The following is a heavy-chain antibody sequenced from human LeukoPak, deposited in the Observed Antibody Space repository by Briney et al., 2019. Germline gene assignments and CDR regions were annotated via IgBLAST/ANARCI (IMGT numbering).Heavy chain of an antibody. CDR2: IYTSGRT. Sequence: PSETLSLTCTVSGGPIRIGSHYWGWIRQPAGKGLEWIGRIYTSGRTNYNPSLKSRVTISVDTSLTHSSLKLSSVTAADTAVYYCASEVIAVAAALGFDYYYYMDVWGKGTTVSPSS. CDR1: GGPIRIGSHY. D-gene: IGHD6-19*01. CDR3: ASEVIAVAAALGFDYYYYMDV. J-gene: IGHJ6*03. V-gene: IGHV4-61*02.